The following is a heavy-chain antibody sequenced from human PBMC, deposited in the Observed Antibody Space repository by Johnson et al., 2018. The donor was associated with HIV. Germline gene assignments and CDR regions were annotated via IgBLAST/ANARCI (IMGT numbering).Heavy chain of an antibody. D-gene: IGHD3-10*01. CDR3: ARSGLVQTYYYGSVSYKDAFDI. Sequence: QVQLVESGGGVVQPGRSLRLSCAASGFTFSSYAMHWVRQAPGKGLEWVAVISYDGSNKYYADSVKGRFTISRDNSKNTLYLQMNGLRAEGTAVYYCARSGLVQTYYYGSVSYKDAFDIWGQGTMVTVSS. CDR1: GFTFSSYA. V-gene: IGHV3-30*14. J-gene: IGHJ3*02. CDR2: ISYDGSNK.